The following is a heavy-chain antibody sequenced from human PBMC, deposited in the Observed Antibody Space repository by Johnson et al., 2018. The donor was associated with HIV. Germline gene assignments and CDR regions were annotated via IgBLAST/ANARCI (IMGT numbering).Heavy chain of an antibody. CDR2: IYSGGST. V-gene: IGHV3-NL1*01. Sequence: QVQLVESGGGVVQPGRSLRLSCAASGFTFSSYAMHWVRQAPGKGLEWVAVIYSGGSTYYADSVKGRFTISRDNSKNSLYLQMNSLRTEDTALYYCAKDGSGDVRGAFDIWGQGTMVTVSS. J-gene: IGHJ3*02. CDR3: AKDGSGDVRGAFDI. D-gene: IGHD3-10*02. CDR1: GFTFSSYA.